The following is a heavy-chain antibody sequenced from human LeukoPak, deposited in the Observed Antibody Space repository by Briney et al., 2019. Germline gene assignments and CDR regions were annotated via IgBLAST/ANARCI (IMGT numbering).Heavy chain of an antibody. CDR3: ARRLGSSGTGFDY. V-gene: IGHV4-59*08. CDR1: GGSISSYY. Sequence: SETLSLTCTVSGGSISSYYWSWIRQPPGKGLEWIGSIHYSGSTTYNPSLKSPVTISVDTSKNQFSLKLSSVTAADTAVYYCARRLGSSGTGFDYWGQGTLVTVSS. D-gene: IGHD1-1*01. J-gene: IGHJ4*02. CDR2: IHYSGST.